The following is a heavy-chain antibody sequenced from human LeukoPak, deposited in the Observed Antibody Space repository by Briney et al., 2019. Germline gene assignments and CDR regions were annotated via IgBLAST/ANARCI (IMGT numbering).Heavy chain of an antibody. J-gene: IGHJ6*02. CDR3: ARDDVQTAVAGNYYYYYGMDV. CDR1: GFTVSSNY. Sequence: GGSLRLSCAASGFTVSSNYMSWGRQAPGKGLEWVSVIYSGGSTYYADSVKGRFTISRHNSKNTLYLQMNSLRAEDTAVYYCARDDVQTAVAGNYYYYYGMDVWGQGTTVTVSS. D-gene: IGHD6-19*01. CDR2: IYSGGST. V-gene: IGHV3-53*04.